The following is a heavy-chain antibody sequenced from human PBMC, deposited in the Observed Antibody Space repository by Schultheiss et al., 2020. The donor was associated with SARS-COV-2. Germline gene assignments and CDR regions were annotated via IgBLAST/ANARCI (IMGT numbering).Heavy chain of an antibody. V-gene: IGHV3-21*01. CDR3: ARDRSPIAVAGTYYYYGMDV. CDR1: GFTFSSYA. J-gene: IGHJ6*02. CDR2: IGRSGSGT. Sequence: GGSLRLSCAASGFTFSSYAMNWVRQAPGKGLEWVSIIGRSGSGTYYADSVKGRFTISRDNAKNSLYLQMNSLRAEDTAVYYCARDRSPIAVAGTYYYYGMDVWGQGTTVTVSS. D-gene: IGHD6-19*01.